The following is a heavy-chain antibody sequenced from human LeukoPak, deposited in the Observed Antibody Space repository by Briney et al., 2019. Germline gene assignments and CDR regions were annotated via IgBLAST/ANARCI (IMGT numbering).Heavy chain of an antibody. Sequence: ASVKVSCKASGYTFTSYAISWVRQAPGQGLEWMGWISAYNGNANYAQKYQGRVTMTTDTSTRTAYMELRGLRYNNTAVYYCARWEYCSSTSCYDESETFDYWGQGTLVTVSS. CDR3: ARWEYCSSTSCYDESETFDY. J-gene: IGHJ4*02. D-gene: IGHD2-2*01. V-gene: IGHV1-18*01. CDR1: GYTFTSYA. CDR2: ISAYNGNA.